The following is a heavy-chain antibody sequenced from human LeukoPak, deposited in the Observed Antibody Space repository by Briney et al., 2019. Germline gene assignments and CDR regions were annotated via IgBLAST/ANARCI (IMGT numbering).Heavy chain of an antibody. D-gene: IGHD4-23*01. CDR1: GGTFSSYA. CDR2: ILPIFGTA. J-gene: IGHJ6*03. V-gene: IGHV1-69*05. Sequence: GASVKVSCKASGGTFSSYAISWVRQAPGQGLEWMGGILPIFGTANYAQKFQGRVTITTDESTSSAYMELSSLRSEDTAVYYCARVARPNSYGGNSPSYYYYMDVWGKGTTVTVSS. CDR3: ARVARPNSYGGNSPSYYYYMDV.